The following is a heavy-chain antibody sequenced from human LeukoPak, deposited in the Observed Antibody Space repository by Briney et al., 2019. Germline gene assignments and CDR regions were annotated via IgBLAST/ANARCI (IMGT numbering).Heavy chain of an antibody. J-gene: IGHJ4*02. CDR2: INSDGSST. CDR3: ARVDGITGTTADY. V-gene: IGHV3-74*01. CDR1: GFTFSSYW. D-gene: IGHD1-20*01. Sequence: GGSLRLSCAASGFTFSSYWMHWVRQAPGKGLVWVSRINSDGSSTSYADSVKGRFTTSRDNAKNTLYLQMNSLRAEDTAVYYCARVDGITGTTADYWGQGTLVTVSS.